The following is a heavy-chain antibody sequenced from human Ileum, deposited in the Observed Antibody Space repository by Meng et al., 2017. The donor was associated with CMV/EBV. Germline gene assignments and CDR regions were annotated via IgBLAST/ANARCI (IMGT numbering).Heavy chain of an antibody. CDR3: ATTSPYRVDY. Sequence: LPCPVSGDSVTSTNWWHWVRQPPGKGLEWIGEIHHSGFTNYNSSLKSRVTISVDKSNNQFSLNLNSVTAADTAVYYCATTSPYRVDYWGQGTLVTVSS. CDR1: GDSVTSTNW. J-gene: IGHJ4*02. CDR2: IHHSGFT. D-gene: IGHD5-12*01. V-gene: IGHV4-4*02.